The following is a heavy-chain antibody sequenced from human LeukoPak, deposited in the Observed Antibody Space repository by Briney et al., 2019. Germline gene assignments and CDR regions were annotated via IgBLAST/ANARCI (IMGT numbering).Heavy chain of an antibody. CDR1: GYSFTSYW. J-gene: IGHJ3*02. CDR2: IYPGDSDT. CDR3: ARHEYYYDSSGPRPHAFDI. D-gene: IGHD3-22*01. V-gene: IGHV5-51*01. Sequence: GESLKISCKGSGYSFTSYWIGWVRQMPGKGLEWMGIIYPGDSDTRYSPSFQGQVTISADKSISTAYLQWSSLKASDTAMYYCARHEYYYDSSGPRPHAFDIWGQGTMVTVSS.